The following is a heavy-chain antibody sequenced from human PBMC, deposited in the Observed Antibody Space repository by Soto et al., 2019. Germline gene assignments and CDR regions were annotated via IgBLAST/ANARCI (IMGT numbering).Heavy chain of an antibody. CDR2: IKSKTDGGTT. Sequence: PGGSLRLSCAASGFTFSNAWMSWVRQAPGKGLEWVGRIKSKTDGGTTDYAAPVKGRFTISRDDSKNTLYLQMNSLKTEDTAVYYCTTLGYDFWSGYLPYYYYGMDVWGQGTTVTVSS. J-gene: IGHJ6*02. V-gene: IGHV3-15*01. D-gene: IGHD3-3*01. CDR1: GFTFSNAW. CDR3: TTLGYDFWSGYLPYYYYGMDV.